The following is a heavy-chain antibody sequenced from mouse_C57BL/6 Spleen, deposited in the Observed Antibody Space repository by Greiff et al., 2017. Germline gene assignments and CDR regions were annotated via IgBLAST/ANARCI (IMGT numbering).Heavy chain of an antibody. CDR3: TRGDYGSGY. V-gene: IGHV1-15*01. Sequence: QVHVKQSGAELVRPGASVTLSCKASGYTFTDYEMHWVKQTPVHGLEWIGAIDPEAGGTAYNQKFKGKAILTADKSSSTAYMELRSLTSEDSAVYYCTRGDYGSGYWGQGTTLTVSS. CDR1: GYTFTDYE. D-gene: IGHD1-1*01. J-gene: IGHJ2*01. CDR2: IDPEAGGT.